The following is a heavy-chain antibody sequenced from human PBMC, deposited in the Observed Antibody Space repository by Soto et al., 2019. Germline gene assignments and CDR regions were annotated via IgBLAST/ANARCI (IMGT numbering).Heavy chain of an antibody. CDR1: GGPISSYY. J-gene: IGHJ3*02. D-gene: IGHD2-2*01. CDR3: ARGVVVVPAASDDNDAFDI. V-gene: IGHV4-59*01. Sequence: PSETLSLTCTVSGGPISSYYWSWIRQPPGKGLEWIGYIYYIGSTNYNPSLKSRVTISVDTSKNQFSLKLSPVTAADTAVYYCARGVVVVPAASDDNDAFDIWGQGTMVTVSS. CDR2: IYYIGST.